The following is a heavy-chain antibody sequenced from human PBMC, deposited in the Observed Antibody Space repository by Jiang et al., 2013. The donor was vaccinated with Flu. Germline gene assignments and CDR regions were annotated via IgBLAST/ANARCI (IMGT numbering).Heavy chain of an antibody. CDR3: ARDQDYYGSGVFY. Sequence: SRVTISVDTSKNQFSLKLSSVTAADTAVYYCARDQDYYGSGVFYWGQGTLVTVSS. J-gene: IGHJ4*02. D-gene: IGHD3-10*01. V-gene: IGHV4-59*01.